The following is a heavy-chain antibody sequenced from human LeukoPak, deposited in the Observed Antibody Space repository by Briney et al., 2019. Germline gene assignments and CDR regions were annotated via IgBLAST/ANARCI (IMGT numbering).Heavy chain of an antibody. V-gene: IGHV5-51*03. Sequence: PGESLKISCKGSGYSFISYWIGWVRQMPGKGLEWMGIIYPGDSDTRYSPSFQGQVTISADKSISTAYLQWSSLKASDTAMYYCARSDYCSGGSCSPSNWFDPWGQGTLVTVSS. J-gene: IGHJ5*02. CDR1: GYSFISYW. D-gene: IGHD2-15*01. CDR3: ARSDYCSGGSCSPSNWFDP. CDR2: IYPGDSDT.